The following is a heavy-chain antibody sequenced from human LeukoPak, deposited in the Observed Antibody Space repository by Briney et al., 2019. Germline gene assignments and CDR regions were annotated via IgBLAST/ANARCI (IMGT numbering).Heavy chain of an antibody. J-gene: IGHJ4*02. CDR1: GYSFTTYW. CDR2: IYPGDSDT. D-gene: IGHD5-12*01. Sequence: GESLKISCKSSGYSFTTYWIAWVRQMPGKGLEWMGIIYPGDSDTRYSPSFQGQVTISADKSISTAYLQWSSLKASDTAIYYCARRRGYSGYFDYWGQGTLITVSS. V-gene: IGHV5-51*01. CDR3: ARRRGYSGYFDY.